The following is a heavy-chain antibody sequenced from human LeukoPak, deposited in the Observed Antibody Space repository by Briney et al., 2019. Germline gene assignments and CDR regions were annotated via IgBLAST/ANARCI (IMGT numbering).Heavy chain of an antibody. Sequence: GGSLRLSCAASGFSFSAYPMGWVRQAPGRGLQWLSGISASGDVTFHADRVKGRFAISRDNSKNTLYLQMTGLRAGDTAEYYCAKSLFTSATGTGRAFHIWGQGTMVTVSS. J-gene: IGHJ3*02. CDR2: ISASGDVT. CDR3: AKSLFTSATGTGRAFHI. D-gene: IGHD1-1*01. V-gene: IGHV3-23*01. CDR1: GFSFSAYP.